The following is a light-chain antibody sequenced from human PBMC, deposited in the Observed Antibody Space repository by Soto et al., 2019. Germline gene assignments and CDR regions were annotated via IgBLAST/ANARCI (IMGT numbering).Light chain of an antibody. CDR3: QQVNSYPLT. V-gene: IGKV1-9*01. Sequence: DIQMTQSPSTLSASVGDSVTITFRASQSTNNYLKWTQQKPGKAPKLLIYAASTVQSGVPARFSGSGSGTDFTLTISSLQPEDFATYYCQQVNSYPLTFGGGTKVDIK. CDR1: QSTNNY. J-gene: IGKJ4*01. CDR2: AAS.